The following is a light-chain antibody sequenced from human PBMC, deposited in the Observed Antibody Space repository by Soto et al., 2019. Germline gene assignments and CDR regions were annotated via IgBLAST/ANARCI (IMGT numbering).Light chain of an antibody. CDR1: QSVTSN. V-gene: IGKV3-15*01. CDR2: GAS. Sequence: IVMTQSPATLSVSPGERATLSFIASQSVTSNLAWYQQKPGQAPRLLIYGASIRATGIPARFSGSGSGTEFTLTISSLQSEDFAVYYCQQYNNWPPWTFGQGTKVDIK. CDR3: QQYNNWPPWT. J-gene: IGKJ1*01.